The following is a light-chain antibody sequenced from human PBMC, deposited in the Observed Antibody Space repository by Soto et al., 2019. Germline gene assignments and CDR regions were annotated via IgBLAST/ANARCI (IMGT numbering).Light chain of an antibody. Sequence: ELVMTQSPATLSASPGERATLSCRASQSVITNVAWYQQNPGQAPRLLIYGASTRATGIPARFSGRGSGTEFTLTISSLQSEDFAVYYCQHYNHWPMYTFGQGTKVEIK. V-gene: IGKV3-15*01. J-gene: IGKJ2*01. CDR2: GAS. CDR3: QHYNHWPMYT. CDR1: QSVITN.